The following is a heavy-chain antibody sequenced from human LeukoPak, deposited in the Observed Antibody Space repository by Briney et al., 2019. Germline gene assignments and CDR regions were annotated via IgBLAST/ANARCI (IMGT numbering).Heavy chain of an antibody. CDR2: ISSSGSAI. CDR1: GFTFSSYE. Sequence: GASLRLSCAASGFTFSSYEMNWVRQAPGKGLEWVSYISSSGSAIYYAGSVKGRFTISRDNAKNSLYLQMNSLRAEDTAVYYCARGVFGVVYYFDYWGQGTLVTVSS. D-gene: IGHD3-3*01. CDR3: ARGVFGVVYYFDY. V-gene: IGHV3-48*03. J-gene: IGHJ4*02.